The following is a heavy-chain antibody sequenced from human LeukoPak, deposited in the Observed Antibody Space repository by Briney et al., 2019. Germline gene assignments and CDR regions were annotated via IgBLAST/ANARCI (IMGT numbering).Heavy chain of an antibody. J-gene: IGHJ4*02. D-gene: IGHD3-10*01. CDR3: ARTVYGSGNYYLPLDY. V-gene: IGHV3-7*04. CDR1: GFTFSRYW. Sequence: PGGSLRLSCAASGFTFSRYWMSWVRQAPGKGLEWVANINQDGSEKHSVDSVKGRFTISRDNAKNSLNLQMNSLRAEDTAVYYCARTVYGSGNYYLPLDYWGQGSLVTVSS. CDR2: INQDGSEK.